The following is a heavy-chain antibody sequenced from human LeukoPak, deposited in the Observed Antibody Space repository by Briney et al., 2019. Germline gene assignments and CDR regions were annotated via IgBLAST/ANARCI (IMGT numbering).Heavy chain of an antibody. V-gene: IGHV1-18*01. CDR3: ARDGTSTDDY. D-gene: IGHD2-2*01. J-gene: IGHJ4*02. CDR1: GYTFSNFG. CDR2: ISGNNDNP. Sequence: ASVRVSCKTSGYTFSNFGINWVRQAPGQGLEWMGWISGNNDNPNHGQKFQGRFTVTTDSSTSTAYMELRNLRFDDTAVYYCARDGTSTDDYWGQGTLVTVSS.